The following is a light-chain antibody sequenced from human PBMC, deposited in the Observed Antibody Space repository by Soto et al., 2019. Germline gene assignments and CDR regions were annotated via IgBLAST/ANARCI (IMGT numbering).Light chain of an antibody. J-gene: IGKJ1*01. CDR1: HDIYNY. Sequence: DVQMTQSPSSLSASVGDRVTITCRASHDIYNYLAWYQQKPGKVPKLLIYAASTLQSGVPSRFSGSGSGTDFTLTISSLQPEDVATYYCQKYNSAPRTFGQGTKVELK. CDR2: AAS. V-gene: IGKV1-27*01. CDR3: QKYNSAPRT.